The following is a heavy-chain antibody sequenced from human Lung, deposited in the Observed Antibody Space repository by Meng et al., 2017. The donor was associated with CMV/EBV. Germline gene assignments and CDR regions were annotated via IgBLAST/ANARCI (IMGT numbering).Heavy chain of an antibody. CDR3: ARDKGDFTIWFDP. CDR2: ISQDGSEI. CDR1: GFSLSAYW. V-gene: IGHV3-7*01. D-gene: IGHD2-21*02. J-gene: IGHJ5*02. Sequence: GEXXKISCAASGFSLSAYWMGWLRQTPGKGLDWVAYISQDGSEIYYVDSVKGRFTISRDNAKNSLFLQMHNLRAEDTAVYHCARDKGDFTIWFDPWGQGTL.